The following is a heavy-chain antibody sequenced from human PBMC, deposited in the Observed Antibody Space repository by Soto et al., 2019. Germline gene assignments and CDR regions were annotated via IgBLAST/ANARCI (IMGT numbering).Heavy chain of an antibody. D-gene: IGHD5-18*01. J-gene: IGHJ4*02. Sequence: QVQLVQSGAEVKKPESSVKVSCKAPGGTFSTYAISWVRQAPRQGLEWMRGIIPMFGTANYAQRFQDRVTITADESTNTVYMELSSLRSEDTAVYFCASGIQLWLRRINNGYSGWGQGTLVTVSS. CDR2: IIPMFGTA. V-gene: IGHV1-69*12. CDR1: GGTFSTYA. CDR3: ASGIQLWLRRINNGYSG.